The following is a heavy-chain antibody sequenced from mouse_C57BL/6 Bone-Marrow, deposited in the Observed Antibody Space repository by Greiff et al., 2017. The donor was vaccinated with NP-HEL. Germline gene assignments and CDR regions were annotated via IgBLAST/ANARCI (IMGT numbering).Heavy chain of an antibody. CDR3: TTVGGYDWDY. Sequence: EVQLQQSGAELVRPGASVKLSCTASGFNIKDDYMHWVKQRPEQGLEWIGWIDPEDGDTEYASTLQGKATITADTSSNTAYLQLSSLTSEDTAVYYCTTVGGYDWDYWDQGTTLTVSS. D-gene: IGHD2-2*01. V-gene: IGHV14-4*01. CDR2: IDPEDGDT. J-gene: IGHJ2*01. CDR1: GFNIKDDY.